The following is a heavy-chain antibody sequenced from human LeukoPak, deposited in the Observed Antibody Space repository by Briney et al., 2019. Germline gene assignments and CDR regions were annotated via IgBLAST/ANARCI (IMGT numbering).Heavy chain of an antibody. CDR1: GGSISSYY. CDR3: ARQTHVLRYFDWAPPPPPWFDP. V-gene: IGHV4-59*01. Sequence: SETLSLTCSVSGGSISSYYWSWLRQPPGKGLEWIGYIYYSGSTNSNPSLRSRATISVDTSTNQFSLKLSSVTAADTAVYYCARQTHVLRYFDWAPPPPPWFDPWGQGTLVTVSS. J-gene: IGHJ5*02. D-gene: IGHD3-9*01. CDR2: IYYSGST.